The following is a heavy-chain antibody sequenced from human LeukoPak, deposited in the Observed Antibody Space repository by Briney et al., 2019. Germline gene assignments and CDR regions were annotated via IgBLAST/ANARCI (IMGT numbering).Heavy chain of an antibody. J-gene: IGHJ4*02. Sequence: ASVKVSCKASGYTFTDNYIHWVRQAPGQGLQWIGWINPNSGSTNYAQRLQGRATMTRDTSISTAYMELSRLTSDDTAVYYCARGFQQWLINNWGQGTLVTVSS. CDR1: GYTFTDNY. CDR3: ARGFQQWLINN. V-gene: IGHV1-2*02. CDR2: INPNSGST. D-gene: IGHD6-19*01.